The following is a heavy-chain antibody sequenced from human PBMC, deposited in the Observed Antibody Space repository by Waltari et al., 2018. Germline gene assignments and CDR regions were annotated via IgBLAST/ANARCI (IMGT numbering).Heavy chain of an antibody. V-gene: IGHV1-69*06. D-gene: IGHD2-2*01. Sequence: QVQLVQSGAEVKKPGSSVKVSCKASGGTFSSYAISWVRQAPGQGLEWMGGIIPIFGTANYAQKFQGRVTITADKSTSTAYMELSSLRSEDTAVYYCARAPLDCSSTSCLNYYYYYGMDVWGQGTTVTVSS. CDR2: IIPIFGTA. CDR1: GGTFSSYA. CDR3: ARAPLDCSSTSCLNYYYYYGMDV. J-gene: IGHJ6*02.